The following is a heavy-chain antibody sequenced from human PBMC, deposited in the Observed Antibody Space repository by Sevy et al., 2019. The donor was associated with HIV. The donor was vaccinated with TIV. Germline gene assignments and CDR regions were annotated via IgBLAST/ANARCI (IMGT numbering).Heavy chain of an antibody. CDR3: ARPYGSGSWEAFHV. Sequence: GGSLRLSCTASGFSFSSYMMNWVRQAPGKGLEWVASISYSRNYIYYADSLKGRFTISRDNAKNSLFLQMNSLRAEDTAVYYCARPYGSGSWEAFHVWGQGTMVTVSS. CDR1: GFSFSSYM. CDR2: ISYSRNYI. J-gene: IGHJ3*01. D-gene: IGHD3-10*01. V-gene: IGHV3-21*01.